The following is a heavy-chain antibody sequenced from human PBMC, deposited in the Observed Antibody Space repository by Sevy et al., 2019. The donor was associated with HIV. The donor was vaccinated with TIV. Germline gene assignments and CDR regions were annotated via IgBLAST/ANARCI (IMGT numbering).Heavy chain of an antibody. CDR3: AGENAWGRGYS. D-gene: IGHD1-26*01. V-gene: IGHV4-59*08. CDR1: GGSITSLY. Sequence: SETLSLTCTVSGGSITSLYWNWIRQPPGKGLEWIANIYYNGHINYNPSLKSRVTLSLDTSKNLLSLRLSSVTAADTAMYYCAGENAWGRGYSWGQGTLVTVSS. CDR2: IYYNGHI. J-gene: IGHJ4*02.